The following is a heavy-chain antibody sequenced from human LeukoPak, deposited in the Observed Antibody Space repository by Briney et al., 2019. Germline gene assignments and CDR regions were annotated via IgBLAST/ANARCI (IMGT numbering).Heavy chain of an antibody. CDR1: GFTFSDYS. CDR2: ISSSGSTI. V-gene: IGHV3-11*01. J-gene: IGHJ4*02. Sequence: GGSLRLSCAASGFTFSDYSMTWIRQALGKGLEWVSYISSSGSTIYYADSVKGRFTISRDNAKNSLYLQMNSLRAEDTAVYYCARGKDGYKRGYPLGFDYWGQGTLVTVSS. CDR3: ARGKDGYKRGYPLGFDY. D-gene: IGHD5-24*01.